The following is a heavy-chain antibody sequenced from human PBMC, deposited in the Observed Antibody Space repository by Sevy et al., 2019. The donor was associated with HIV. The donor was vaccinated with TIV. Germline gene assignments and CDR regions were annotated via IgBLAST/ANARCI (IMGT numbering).Heavy chain of an antibody. CDR2: ISGSGEGK. CDR3: AKEFYRGSYLED. Sequence: GGSLRLSCAASGFTFSSFAISWVRQAPGKGLEWVSDISGSGEGKKYADSVKGRFTVSRDNAQNTVFLQMNNLRGEDTGLYYCAKEFYRGSYLEDWGQGTPVTVSS. D-gene: IGHD3-10*01. J-gene: IGHJ4*02. V-gene: IGHV3-23*01. CDR1: GFTFSSFA.